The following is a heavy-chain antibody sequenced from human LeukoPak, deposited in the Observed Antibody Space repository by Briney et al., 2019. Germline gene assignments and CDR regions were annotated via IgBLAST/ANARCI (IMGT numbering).Heavy chain of an antibody. CDR3: ARDILTGYYDY. CDR2: IYTSGST. Sequence: PSQTLSLTCTVSGGSISSGSYYWSWVRQPAGKGLEWIGRIYTSGSTNYNPSLKSRVTISVDTSKNQFSLKLSSVTAADTAVYCCARDILTGYYDYWGQGTLVTVSS. CDR1: GGSISSGSYY. D-gene: IGHD3-9*01. J-gene: IGHJ4*02. V-gene: IGHV4-61*02.